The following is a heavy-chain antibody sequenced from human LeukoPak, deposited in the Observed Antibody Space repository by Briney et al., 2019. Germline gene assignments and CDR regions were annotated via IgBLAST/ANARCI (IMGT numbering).Heavy chain of an antibody. CDR2: ISGSGGST. V-gene: IGHV3-23*01. D-gene: IGHD3-3*01. CDR1: GFTFSSYA. CDR3: ARGSSAALRFLEWLFLDY. Sequence: PGGSLRLSCAASGFTFSSYAMSWVRQAPGKGLEWVSAISGSGGSTYYADSVKGRFTISRDNSKNTLYLQMNSLRDEDTAVYYCARGSSAALRFLEWLFLDYWGQGNLVTVSS. J-gene: IGHJ4*02.